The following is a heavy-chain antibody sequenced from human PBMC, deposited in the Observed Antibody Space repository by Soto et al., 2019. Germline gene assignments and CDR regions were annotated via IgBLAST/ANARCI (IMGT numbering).Heavy chain of an antibody. CDR1: GFTFGDYA. CDR2: IRSKAYGGAT. Sequence: PGGSLRLSCTASGFTFGDYAMSWFRQAPGKGLEWAGFIRSKAYGGATEYAASVKGRFTISRDDSKSIAYLQMNSLKTEDTAVYYCTRERYSSSWAHYYYGMDVWGQGTTVTVSS. V-gene: IGHV3-49*03. J-gene: IGHJ6*02. D-gene: IGHD6-6*01. CDR3: TRERYSSSWAHYYYGMDV.